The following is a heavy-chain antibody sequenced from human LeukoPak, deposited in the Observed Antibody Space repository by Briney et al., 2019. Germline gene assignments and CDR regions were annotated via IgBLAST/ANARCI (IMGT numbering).Heavy chain of an antibody. CDR1: GFNFRTHA. V-gene: IGHV3-33*01. CDR2: IWRGGNFK. Sequence: QAGGSLRLSCSASGFNFRTHAMHWVRQAPGKGLEGVAMIWRGGNFKYYADSVKGRFTISRDDSRDRLYLQMDSLRAEDAAVYYCTIDPPDSGWAFWSWGQGALVTVSS. CDR3: TIDPPDSGWAFWS. D-gene: IGHD6-19*01. J-gene: IGHJ5*02.